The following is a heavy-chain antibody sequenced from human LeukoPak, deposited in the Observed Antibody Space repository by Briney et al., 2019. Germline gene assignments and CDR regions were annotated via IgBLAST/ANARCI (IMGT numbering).Heavy chain of an antibody. Sequence: PGGSLRLSCAASGFTFSSYSMNWVRQPPGKGLEWIGSIYYSGSTYYNPSLKSRVTISVDTSKNQFSLKLSSVTAADTAVYYCARDQAAAGRAFDYWGQGTLVTVSS. CDR1: GFTFSSYS. J-gene: IGHJ4*02. V-gene: IGHV4-39*07. CDR3: ARDQAAAGRAFDY. D-gene: IGHD6-13*01. CDR2: IYYSGST.